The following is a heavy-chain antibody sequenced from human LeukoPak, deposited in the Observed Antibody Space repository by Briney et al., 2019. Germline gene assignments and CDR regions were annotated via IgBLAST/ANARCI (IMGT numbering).Heavy chain of an antibody. CDR2: INREGYST. CDR3: AREGRYCSGGICYSLSFDY. Sequence: QTGGSLRLSCAASGFTFSSYAMHWVRQAPGKGLEYVSAINREGYSTYYANAVKGRLTISRDNSKNTLYLQMGSLRVEDTAVYYCAREGRYCSGGICYSLSFDYWGQGTLVTVSS. D-gene: IGHD2-15*01. V-gene: IGHV3-64*01. CDR1: GFTFSSYA. J-gene: IGHJ4*02.